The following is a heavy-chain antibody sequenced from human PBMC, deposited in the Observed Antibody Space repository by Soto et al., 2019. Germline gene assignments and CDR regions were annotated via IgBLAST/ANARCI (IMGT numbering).Heavy chain of an antibody. CDR2: FDPEDGET. D-gene: IGHD1-26*01. CDR1: GYTFTTYA. CDR3: ARDLGGWADY. Sequence: ASVKVSCKASGYTFTTYAMHWVRQAPGKGLEWMGGFDPEDGETIYAQKFQGRVTMTEDTSTDTAYMELSSLRSEDTAVYYCARDLGGWADYWGQGTLVTVSS. V-gene: IGHV1-24*01. J-gene: IGHJ4*02.